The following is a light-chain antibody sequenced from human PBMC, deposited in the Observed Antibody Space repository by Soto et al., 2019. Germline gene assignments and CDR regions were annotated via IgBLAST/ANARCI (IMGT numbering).Light chain of an antibody. Sequence: QSVLTQPASVSGSPGQAITISCTGTSSDGGNYNYVSWYQQYPGRVPKLLIYMVSNRPAGVSNRFSGSKSGNTASLTISGLQAEAEADYFCTSPTPGSLYVFGTGTKVTLL. J-gene: IGLJ1*01. CDR2: MVS. V-gene: IGLV2-14*01. CDR3: TSPTPGSLYV. CDR1: SSDGGNYNY.